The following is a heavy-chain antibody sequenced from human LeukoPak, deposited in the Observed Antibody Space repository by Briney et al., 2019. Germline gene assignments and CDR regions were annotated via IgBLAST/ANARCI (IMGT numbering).Heavy chain of an antibody. Sequence: SETLSLTCTVSGGSISSGSYYWSWIRQPAGKGLEWIGRIYSSGSTNYNPSLESRVIISVDTSKTQISLKLSSVTAAGTAVYYCARGQFWSGYSIWGQGTLVTVSS. CDR1: GGSISSGSYY. V-gene: IGHV4-61*02. J-gene: IGHJ4*02. CDR3: ARGQFWSGYSI. D-gene: IGHD3-3*02. CDR2: IYSSGST.